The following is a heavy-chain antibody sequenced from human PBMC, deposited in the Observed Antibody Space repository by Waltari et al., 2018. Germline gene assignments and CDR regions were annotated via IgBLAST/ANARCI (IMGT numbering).Heavy chain of an antibody. V-gene: IGHV1-2*04. J-gene: IGHJ6*02. Sequence: QVQLVQSGAEVKKPGASVKVSCKASGYTFTGYYIHWVRQAPGQGLEWMGWSNPNSGGTNYAQKFQDWVTMTRDTSISTAYMDLSRLRSDDTAIYYCATAAGLYYYGMDVWGQGTTVTVSS. D-gene: IGHD1-1*01. CDR2: SNPNSGGT. CDR1: GYTFTGYY. CDR3: ATAAGLYYYGMDV.